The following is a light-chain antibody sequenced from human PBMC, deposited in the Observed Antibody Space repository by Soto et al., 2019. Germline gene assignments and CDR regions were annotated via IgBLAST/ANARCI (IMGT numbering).Light chain of an antibody. CDR2: DVS. Sequence: DVQMTQSPSTLSASVGDRVTITGRASQSINNLVAWYQQKPGKAPKFLIYDVSTLESGVPSRFSGSGSGTEFTLTISSLQPEDFATYYCQQYDSYPLTFGGGTKWIS. J-gene: IGKJ4*01. CDR3: QQYDSYPLT. CDR1: QSINNL. V-gene: IGKV1-5*01.